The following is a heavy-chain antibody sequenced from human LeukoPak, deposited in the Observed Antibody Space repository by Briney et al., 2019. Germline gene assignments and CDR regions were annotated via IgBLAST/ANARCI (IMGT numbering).Heavy chain of an antibody. V-gene: IGHV1-2*06. CDR1: GYTFTGYY. D-gene: IGHD3-10*01. CDR3: ARDLYYYGSGSYYFDY. CDR2: INPNSGGT. Sequence: ASVKDSCKASGYTFTGYYMHWVRQAPGQGLEWMGRINPNSGGTNYAQKFQGRVTMTRDTSISTAYMELSRLRSDDTAVYYCARDLYYYGSGSYYFDYWGQGTLVTVSS. J-gene: IGHJ4*02.